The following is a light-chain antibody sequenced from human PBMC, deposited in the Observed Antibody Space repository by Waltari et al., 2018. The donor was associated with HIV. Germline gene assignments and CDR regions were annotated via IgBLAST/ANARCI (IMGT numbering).Light chain of an antibody. CDR2: DVS. J-gene: IGLJ3*02. Sequence: QSALTQPRSVSGSPGQSVTISCTGTSSDVGGYHYVSWYQQHPTKAPKLTIYDVSKRPSGVPDRFSGSKSGNTASLTISGLQAEDEADYYCCSYAGTYTWVFGGGTKLTVL. CDR1: SSDVGGYHY. V-gene: IGLV2-11*01. CDR3: CSYAGTYTWV.